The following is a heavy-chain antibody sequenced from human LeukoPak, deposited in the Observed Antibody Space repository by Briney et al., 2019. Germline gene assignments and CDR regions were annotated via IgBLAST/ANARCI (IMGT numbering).Heavy chain of an antibody. D-gene: IGHD4-17*01. CDR1: GYTFTGYF. Sequence: ASVKVSCKASGYTFTGYFLHWVRQAPGQGLEWMGWINPNSGGTNYAQNFQGRVTMTRDTSISTAYMELSSLRSDDTAVYYCARGDYGHYVVYWGQGTLVTVSS. CDR2: INPNSGGT. J-gene: IGHJ4*02. V-gene: IGHV1-2*02. CDR3: ARGDYGHYVVY.